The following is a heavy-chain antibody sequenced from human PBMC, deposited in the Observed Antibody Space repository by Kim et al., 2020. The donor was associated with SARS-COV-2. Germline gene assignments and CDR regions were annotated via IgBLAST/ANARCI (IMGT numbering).Heavy chain of an antibody. J-gene: IGHJ6*02. V-gene: IGHV1-24*01. D-gene: IGHD3-10*01. Sequence: ASVKVSCKVSGYTLTELSMHWVRQAPGKGLEWMGGFDPEDGETIYAQKFQGRVTMTEDTSTDTAYMELSSLRSEDTAVYYCAHWARSGRNYYYYYGMDVWGQGTTVTVSS. CDR3: AHWARSGRNYYYYYGMDV. CDR2: FDPEDGET. CDR1: GYTLTELS.